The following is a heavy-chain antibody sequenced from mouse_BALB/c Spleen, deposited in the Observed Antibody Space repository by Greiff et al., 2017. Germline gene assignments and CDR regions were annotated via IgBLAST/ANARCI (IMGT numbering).Heavy chain of an antibody. D-gene: IGHD1-2*01. J-gene: IGHJ3*01. Sequence: EVQGVESGAELVKPGASVKLSCTASGFNIKDTYMHWVKQRPEQGLEWIGRIDPANGNTKYDPKFQGKATITADTSSNTAYLQLSSLTSEDTAVCYCARTTATGFAYWGQGTLVTVSA. CDR1: GFNIKDTY. CDR2: IDPANGNT. CDR3: ARTTATGFAY. V-gene: IGHV14-3*02.